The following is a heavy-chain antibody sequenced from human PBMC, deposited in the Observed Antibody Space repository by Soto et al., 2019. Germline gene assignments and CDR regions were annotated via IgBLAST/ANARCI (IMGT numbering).Heavy chain of an antibody. CDR3: ARRKRYCSGGSCPSGQYGMDV. CDR2: IWYDGSNK. J-gene: IGHJ6*02. Sequence: GGSLRLSCAASGFTFSSYGMHWVRQAPGKGLEWVAVIWYDGSNKYYADSVKGRITISRDNSKNTLYLQMNSLRAEDTAVYYCARRKRYCSGGSCPSGQYGMDVWGQGTTVTVSS. CDR1: GFTFSSYG. D-gene: IGHD2-15*01. V-gene: IGHV3-33*01.